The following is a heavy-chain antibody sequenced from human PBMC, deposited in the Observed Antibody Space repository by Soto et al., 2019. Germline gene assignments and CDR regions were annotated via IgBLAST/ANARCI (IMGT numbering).Heavy chain of an antibody. CDR2: IIPFFGVP. CDR3: AGVGAGDSGPFDF. V-gene: IGHV1-69*02. D-gene: IGHD5-12*01. Sequence: QVQLVQSGAEVMKPGSSVKVSCKASGGTFSSSTISWVRQAPGQGLEWMGRIIPFFGVPKYAQRFQGRVTITADKSTSTAYMELNSLRSEDAAVYYCAGVGAGDSGPFDFWGQGTLVSVSS. CDR1: GGTFSSST. J-gene: IGHJ4*02.